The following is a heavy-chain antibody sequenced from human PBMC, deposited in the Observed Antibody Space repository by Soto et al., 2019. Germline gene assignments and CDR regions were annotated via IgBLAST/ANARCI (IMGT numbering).Heavy chain of an antibody. D-gene: IGHD2-15*01. CDR2: ISYDGSNK. CDR3: ARDRWSLVLLKYYFDY. Sequence: GSLRLSCAASGFTFSSYAMHWVRQAPGKGLEWVAVISYDGSNKYYADSVKGRFTISRDNSKNTLYLQMNSLRAEDTAVYYCARDRWSLVLLKYYFDYWGQGTLVTVSS. V-gene: IGHV3-30-3*01. CDR1: GFTFSSYA. J-gene: IGHJ4*02.